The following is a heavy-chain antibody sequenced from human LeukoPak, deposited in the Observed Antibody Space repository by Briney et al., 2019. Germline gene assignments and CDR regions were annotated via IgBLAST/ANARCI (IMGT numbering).Heavy chain of an antibody. D-gene: IGHD3-3*01. CDR2: INPNSGGT. Sequence: ASVNVSCKASRYTLTGYYMHWVRQAPGQGLEWMGWINPNSGGTNYAQKLQGRVTMTRDTSISTAYMELSRLRSDDTAVYDCARGYYDFWSGRDGRKYYFDYWGQGTLVTVSS. CDR3: ARGYYDFWSGRDGRKYYFDY. CDR1: RYTLTGYY. V-gene: IGHV1-2*02. J-gene: IGHJ4*02.